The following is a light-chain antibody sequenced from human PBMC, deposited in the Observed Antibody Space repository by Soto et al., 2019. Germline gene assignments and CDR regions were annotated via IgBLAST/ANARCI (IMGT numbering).Light chain of an antibody. V-gene: IGKV3-11*01. J-gene: IGKJ5*01. Sequence: EVVLTQSPATLSLSPGERATLSCRASQSVRTYLAWYQQKPGQVPRLLIHDASSSATGIPARFSGSGSGTDFTLTISSLEPEDFAVYYCQQRTNWPSSTFSQGTRLEI. CDR3: QQRTNWPSST. CDR1: QSVRTY. CDR2: DAS.